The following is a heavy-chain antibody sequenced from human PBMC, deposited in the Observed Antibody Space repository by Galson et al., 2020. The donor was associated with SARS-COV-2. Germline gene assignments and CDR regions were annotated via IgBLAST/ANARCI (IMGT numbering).Heavy chain of an antibody. CDR2: INPSDCST. D-gene: IGHD6-19*01. CDR1: GYTLTSYY. J-gene: IGHJ2*01. CDR3: ARDAASSGWPYWYFDL. Sequence: SVKVSCKASGYTLTSYYMHCVRQAPGQGLEWLGIINPSDCSTNYTQKFQRRVTMTRDTSTSTVYMELSSLRSEDTAVYYCARDAASSGWPYWYFDLWGRGTLVTVSS. V-gene: IGHV1-46*03.